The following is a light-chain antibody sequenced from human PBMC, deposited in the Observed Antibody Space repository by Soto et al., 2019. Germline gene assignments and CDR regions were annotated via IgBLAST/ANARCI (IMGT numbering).Light chain of an antibody. CDR2: LGS. CDR1: QSLLHSNGNNY. J-gene: IGKJ5*01. Sequence: DIVMTQSPLSLPVTPGEPASISCRSSQSLLHSNGNNYFDWYLQKPGQSPQLLIYLGSNRASGVPDRFSGGGSGTDFTLKSSRVEAEDVGVYYCMQALQTPLTFGQGTRLQIK. V-gene: IGKV2-28*01. CDR3: MQALQTPLT.